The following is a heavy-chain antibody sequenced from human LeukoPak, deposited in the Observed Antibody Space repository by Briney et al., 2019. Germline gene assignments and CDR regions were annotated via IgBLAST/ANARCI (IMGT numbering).Heavy chain of an antibody. Sequence: SVKVSCKASGGTFSSYAISWVRQAPGQGLEWMGGIIPIFGTANYAQKFQGRVTITADESTSTAYMELSSLRSEDTAVYYCARHQQRQYGGEDFDYWGQGSLVTVSS. D-gene: IGHD4-23*01. V-gene: IGHV1-69*13. CDR3: ARHQQRQYGGEDFDY. J-gene: IGHJ4*02. CDR1: GGTFSSYA. CDR2: IIPIFGTA.